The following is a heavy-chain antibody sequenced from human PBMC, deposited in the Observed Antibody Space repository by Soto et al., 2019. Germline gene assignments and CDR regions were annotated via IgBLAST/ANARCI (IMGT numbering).Heavy chain of an antibody. V-gene: IGHV3-15*05. CDR3: TTDAGYSGYYPRDFDY. J-gene: IGHJ4*02. CDR2: VKSKTDGGTT. Sequence: GGSLRLSCVASGFSFSNAWMSWVRQAPGKGLEWVGRVKSKTDGGTTDYAAPVKGRFTVSRDDSKNMLVLQMNSLKTEDTAVYYXTTDAGYSGYYPRDFDYWGQGTLVTVS. CDR1: GFSFSNAW. D-gene: IGHD3-22*01.